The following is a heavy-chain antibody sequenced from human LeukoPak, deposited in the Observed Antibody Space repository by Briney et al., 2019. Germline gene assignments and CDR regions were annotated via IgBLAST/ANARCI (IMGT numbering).Heavy chain of an antibody. CDR1: GGSFSGYY. V-gene: IGHV4-34*01. J-gene: IGHJ4*02. D-gene: IGHD3-9*01. CDR2: INHSGST. CDR3: ARTIRSDILTGYYTYYFDY. Sequence: SETLFLTCAVYGGSFSGYYWSWIRQPPGKGLEWIGEINHSGSTNYNPSLKSRVTISVDTSKNQFSLKLSSVTAADTAVYYCARTIRSDILTGYYTYYFDYWGQGTLVTVSS.